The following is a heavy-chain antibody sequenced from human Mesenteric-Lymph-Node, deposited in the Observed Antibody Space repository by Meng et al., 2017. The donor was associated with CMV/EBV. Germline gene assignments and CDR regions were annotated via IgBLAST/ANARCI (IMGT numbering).Heavy chain of an antibody. D-gene: IGHD3-3*01. CDR2: INHSGST. Sequence: GSLRLSCAVSGGSISSSNWWSWVRQPPGKGLEWIGEINHSGSTNYNPSLKSRVTISVDTSKNQFSLKLSSVTAADTAVYYCARGWSGYNDYWGQGTLVTVSS. CDR3: ARGWSGYNDY. V-gene: IGHV4-4*02. J-gene: IGHJ4*02. CDR1: GGSISSSNW.